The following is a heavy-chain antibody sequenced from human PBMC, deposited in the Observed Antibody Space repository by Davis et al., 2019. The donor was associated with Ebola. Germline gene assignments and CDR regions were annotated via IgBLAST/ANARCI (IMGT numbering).Heavy chain of an antibody. CDR3: ARGYGGNPRGFDY. CDR2: IYYSGST. D-gene: IGHD4-23*01. Sequence: PSETLSLTCTVSGGSISSGDYYWSWIRQPPGKGLEWNGYIYYSGSTYYNPSLKSRVTISVDTSKNQFSLKLSSVTAADTAVYYWARGYGGNPRGFDYWGQGTLVTVSS. CDR1: GGSISSGDYY. J-gene: IGHJ4*02. V-gene: IGHV4-30-4*01.